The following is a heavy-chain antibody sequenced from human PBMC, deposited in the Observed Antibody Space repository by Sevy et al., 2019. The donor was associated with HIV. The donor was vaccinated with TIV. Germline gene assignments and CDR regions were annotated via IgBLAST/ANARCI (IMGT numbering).Heavy chain of an antibody. V-gene: IGHV4-59*01. Sequence: SETLSLTCTVSGGSISSYYWSWIRQPPGKGLEWIGYIYYSGSTNYNPSLKSRVTISVDTSKNQFSLKLSSVTAADTAVYYCARLVEGAFDIWGQGTMVTVSS. CDR3: ARLVEGAFDI. J-gene: IGHJ3*02. CDR2: IYYSGST. CDR1: GGSISSYY. D-gene: IGHD2-15*01.